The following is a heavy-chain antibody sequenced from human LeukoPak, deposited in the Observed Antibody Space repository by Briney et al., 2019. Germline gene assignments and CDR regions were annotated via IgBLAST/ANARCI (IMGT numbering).Heavy chain of an antibody. CDR2: ISATNGNT. V-gene: IGHV3-23*01. CDR1: GFTFSIYA. D-gene: IGHD3-22*01. J-gene: IGHJ3*01. CDR3: AKDQPYDRSGYHDAFDL. Sequence: PGGSLRLSCAASGFTFSIYAMIWVRQAPGKGLEWVSAISATNGNTYYADSVKGRFTISRDNSKNTVYLQMNSLRDEDTAVYYCAKDQPYDRSGYHDAFDLWGQGTMVTVSA.